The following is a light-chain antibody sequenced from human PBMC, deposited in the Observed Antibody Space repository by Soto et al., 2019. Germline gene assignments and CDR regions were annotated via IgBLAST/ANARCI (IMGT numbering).Light chain of an antibody. CDR3: QQYNNWFPFT. CDR2: DAS. Sequence: EILMTQSPATLSVSPGERVTLSYRASQSVSRKLGWYQQKPGQAPRLLIYDASSRATGIPARFSGSGSGTEFTLTISSLQSEDFAVYYCQQYNNWFPFTFGGGTKVEIK. CDR1: QSVSRK. V-gene: IGKV3-15*01. J-gene: IGKJ4*01.